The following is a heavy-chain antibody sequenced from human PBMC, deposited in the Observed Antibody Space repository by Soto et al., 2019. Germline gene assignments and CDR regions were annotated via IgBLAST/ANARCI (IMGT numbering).Heavy chain of an antibody. CDR1: GFTFSDYY. J-gene: IGHJ4*02. V-gene: IGHV3-11*01. D-gene: IGHD6-13*01. Sequence: QVQLVESGGGLVKPGGSLRLSCAASGFTFSDYYMSWIRQAPGKGLEWVSYISSSGSTIYYADSVKGRFTISRENVKNSLYLQRNSVRAEDTAVYYCAYRIAAAGTPWEEDYWGQGTLVTVSS. CDR3: AYRIAAAGTPWEEDY. CDR2: ISSSGSTI.